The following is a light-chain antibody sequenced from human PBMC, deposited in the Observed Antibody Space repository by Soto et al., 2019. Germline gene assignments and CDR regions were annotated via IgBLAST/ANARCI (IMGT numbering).Light chain of an antibody. CDR1: SSDIGASNS. Sequence: QSVLTQPPSASGSPGQSVTISCAGSSSDIGASNSVSWYQQHPGKAPKLLISEVTKRPSGVPDRFSGSKPGNTASLAASGLQADDEADYYCGSKSGSNKHVVFGGGTKLTVL. V-gene: IGLV2-8*01. J-gene: IGLJ2*01. CDR3: GSKSGSNKHVV. CDR2: EVT.